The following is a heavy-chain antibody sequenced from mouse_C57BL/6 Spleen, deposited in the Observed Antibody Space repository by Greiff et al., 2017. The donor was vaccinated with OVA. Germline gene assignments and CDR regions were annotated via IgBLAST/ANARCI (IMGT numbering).Heavy chain of an antibody. CDR1: GFSLTSYG. CDR2: IWRGGST. J-gene: IGHJ4*01. CDR3: AKSDGYVYAMDY. V-gene: IGHV2-5*01. D-gene: IGHD2-3*01. Sequence: VQLQQSGPGLVQPSQSLSITCTVSGFSLTSYGVHWVRQSPGKGLEWLGVIWRGGSTDYNAAFMSRLSITKDNSTSQVFFKMDRLQADDTAIYYCAKSDGYVYAMDYGGQGTSVTVSS.